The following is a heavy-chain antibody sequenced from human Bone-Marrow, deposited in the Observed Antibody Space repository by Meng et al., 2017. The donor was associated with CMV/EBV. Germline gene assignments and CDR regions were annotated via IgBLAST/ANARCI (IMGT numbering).Heavy chain of an antibody. CDR2: ISYDGSNK. D-gene: IGHD3-3*01. CDR1: GFTFSSYG. V-gene: IGHV3-30*19. J-gene: IGHJ4*02. CDR3: ARSSGYYYTDY. Sequence: GESLKISCAASGFTFSSYGMHWVRQAPGKGLEWVAVISYDGSNKYYADSVKGRFTISRDNSKNTLYLQMNSLRAEDTAVYYCARSSGYYYTDYWGQGTLVTV.